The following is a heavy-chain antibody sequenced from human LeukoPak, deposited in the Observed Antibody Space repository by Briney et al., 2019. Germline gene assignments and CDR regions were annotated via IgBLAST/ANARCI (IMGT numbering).Heavy chain of an antibody. Sequence: SETLSLTCAVSGYSISSDYYWGWIRQPPGKGLEWIGSIYHSGSTYHNPSLKSRVTISADMSKTHSSLKLSSVTATDTAVYYCARHRWEGFPSAFDIWGQGTMVTVSS. CDR3: ARHRWEGFPSAFDI. D-gene: IGHD1-26*01. CDR1: GYSISSDYY. V-gene: IGHV4-38-2*01. J-gene: IGHJ3*02. CDR2: IYHSGST.